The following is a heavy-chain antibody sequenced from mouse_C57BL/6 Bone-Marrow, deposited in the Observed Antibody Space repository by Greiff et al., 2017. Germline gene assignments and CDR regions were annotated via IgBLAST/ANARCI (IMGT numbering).Heavy chain of an antibody. D-gene: IGHD1-1*01. CDR1: GYAFSSYW. V-gene: IGHV1-80*01. CDR2: IYPGDGDT. Sequence: VQLQESGAELVKPGASVKISCKASGYAFSSYWMNWVKQRPGKGLEWIGQIYPGDGDTNYNGKFKGKATLTADKSSSTAYMQLSSLTSEDSAVYVCARSYYYGSRWYFDVWGTGTTVTVSS. J-gene: IGHJ1*03. CDR3: ARSYYYGSRWYFDV.